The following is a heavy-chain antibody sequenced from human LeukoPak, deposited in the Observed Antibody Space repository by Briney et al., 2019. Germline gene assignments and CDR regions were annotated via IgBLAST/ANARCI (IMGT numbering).Heavy chain of an antibody. D-gene: IGHD2-15*01. J-gene: IGHJ4*02. CDR2: ISYDGSNK. CDR3: ARDDIVTGARLDY. V-gene: IGHV3-30*03. CDR1: GFTFSSYG. Sequence: GGSLRLSCAASGFTFSSYGMHWVRQAPGKGLEWVAVISYDGSNKYYADSVKGRFTISRDNSKNTLYLQMNSLRAEDTAVYYCARDDIVTGARLDYWGQGTLVTVSS.